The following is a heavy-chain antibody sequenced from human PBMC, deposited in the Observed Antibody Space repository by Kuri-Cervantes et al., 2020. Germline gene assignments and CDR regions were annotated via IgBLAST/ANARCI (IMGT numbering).Heavy chain of an antibody. CDR3: ARGTIFGVVTKFDP. J-gene: IGHJ5*02. CDR1: GGSVSSHSYF. V-gene: IGHV4-39*01. Sequence: SETLSFTCSVSGGSVSSHSYFWTWIRQPPGKGLEWIGSIYYSGSTYYNPSLKSRVTISVDTSKNQFSLKLSSVTAADTAVYYCARGTIFGVVTKFDPWGRGTLVTVSS. CDR2: IYYSGST. D-gene: IGHD3-3*01.